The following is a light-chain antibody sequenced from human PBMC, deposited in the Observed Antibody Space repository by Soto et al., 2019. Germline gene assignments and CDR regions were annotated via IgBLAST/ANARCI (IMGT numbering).Light chain of an antibody. J-gene: IGKJ1*01. V-gene: IGKV1-5*01. CDR3: QQYNSSSWA. Sequence: EIEMTQSPATLSASVGDRVTITCRASQSISSWLAWYQQKPGKAPKLLIYDASSLESGVPSRFSGSGSGTEFTLTISSLQPDDFATYYCQQYNSSSWAFGQGTKVEIK. CDR2: DAS. CDR1: QSISSW.